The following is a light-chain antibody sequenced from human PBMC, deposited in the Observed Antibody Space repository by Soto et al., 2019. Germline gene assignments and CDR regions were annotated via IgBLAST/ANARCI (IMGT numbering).Light chain of an antibody. J-gene: IGKJ1*01. V-gene: IGKV3-15*01. CDR1: QSVSSN. CDR3: QQYNSWLWT. Sequence: EIVLTQSPATLSLSPGERATLSCRASQSVSSNLAWYQQKPGQAPRLLIFSAATRATGIPARFSGSGSGTEFTLIISSLQSEDSAVYYCQQYNSWLWTFGQGTKVDIK. CDR2: SAA.